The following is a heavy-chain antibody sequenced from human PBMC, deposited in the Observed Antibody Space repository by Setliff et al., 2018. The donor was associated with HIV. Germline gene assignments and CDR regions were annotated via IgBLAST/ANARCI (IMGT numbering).Heavy chain of an antibody. CDR2: IKGDGSDQ. CDR3: ASARIPTGGTSTSFDY. J-gene: IGHJ4*02. CDR1: GFTFSTYW. D-gene: IGHD1-1*01. V-gene: IGHV3-7*01. Sequence: GGSLRFSCAASGFTFSTYWMSWVRQAPGKGLEWVANIKGDGSDQYYMDSVRGRFTISRDNSKNTLYLQLNSLRPEDTAVYYCASARIPTGGTSTSFDYWGRGTLVTVSS.